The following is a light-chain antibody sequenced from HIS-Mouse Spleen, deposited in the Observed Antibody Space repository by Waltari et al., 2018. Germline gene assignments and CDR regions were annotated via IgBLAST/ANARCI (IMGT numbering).Light chain of an antibody. CDR2: EDS. V-gene: IGLV3-10*01. J-gene: IGLJ1*01. CDR3: YSTDSSGNHRI. Sequence: SYELTQPPSVSVSPGQTARITCSGDAMPKKLSYWYQQKSGQAPVLGIYEDSKRPSGIPERFSGSSSGTMATLTISGAQVEDEADYYCYSTDSSGNHRIFGTGTKVTVL. CDR1: AMPKKL.